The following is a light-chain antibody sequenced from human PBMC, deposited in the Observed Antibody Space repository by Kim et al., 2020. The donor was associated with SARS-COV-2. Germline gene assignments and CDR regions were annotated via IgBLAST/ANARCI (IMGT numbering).Light chain of an antibody. V-gene: IGLV4-69*01. CDR1: SGHSSYA. CDR3: QTWGTGIRV. J-gene: IGLJ3*02. Sequence: ASVKLTCTLSSGHSSYAIARHQQQAEKGPRYLMKLNSDGSHSKGDGIPDRFSGSSSGAERYLTITSLQSEDEADYYCQTWGTGIRVFGGGTQLTVL. CDR2: LNSDGSH.